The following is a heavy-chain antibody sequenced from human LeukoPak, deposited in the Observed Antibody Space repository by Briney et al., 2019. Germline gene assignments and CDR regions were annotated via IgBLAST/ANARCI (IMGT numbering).Heavy chain of an antibody. Sequence: ASVKVSCKASGYTFTSYGISWVRQAPGQGLEWMGWVSAYNGNTNYAQKLQGRVTMTTDTSTSTAYMELRSLRSDDTAVYYCARDYGDYAPLGFDYWGQGTLVTVSS. J-gene: IGHJ4*02. CDR2: VSAYNGNT. D-gene: IGHD4-17*01. CDR3: ARDYGDYAPLGFDY. V-gene: IGHV1-18*01. CDR1: GYTFTSYG.